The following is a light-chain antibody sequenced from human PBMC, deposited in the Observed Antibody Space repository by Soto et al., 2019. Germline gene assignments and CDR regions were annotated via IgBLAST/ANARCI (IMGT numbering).Light chain of an antibody. CDR2: DAS. CDR3: QQRSNWPPD. J-gene: IGKJ5*01. Sequence: EIMLKQSPATLSLYPGERATLSCRASQGVSSYLAWYQQKPGQAPRLLVYDASNRATGLPARFSGSGSGTDFTLTISSLEPEDFAVYYCQQRSNWPPDFGQGTRLEIK. CDR1: QGVSSY. V-gene: IGKV3-11*01.